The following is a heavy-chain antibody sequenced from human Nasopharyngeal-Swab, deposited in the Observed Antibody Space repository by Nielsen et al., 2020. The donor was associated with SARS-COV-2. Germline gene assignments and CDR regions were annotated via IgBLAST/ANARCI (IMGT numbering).Heavy chain of an antibody. Sequence: WVRQAPGQGLEWMGGFDPEDGETIYAQKFQGRVTMTEDTSTDTAYMELSSLRSEDTAVYYCARDGGGSYYDSEYFQHWGQGTLVTVSS. CDR2: FDPEDGET. CDR3: ARDGGGSYYDSEYFQH. V-gene: IGHV1-24*01. J-gene: IGHJ1*01. D-gene: IGHD1-26*01.